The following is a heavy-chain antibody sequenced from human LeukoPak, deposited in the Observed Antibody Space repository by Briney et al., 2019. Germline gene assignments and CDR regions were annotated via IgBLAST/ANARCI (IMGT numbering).Heavy chain of an antibody. Sequence: PGRSLRLSCAASGFTFSSYDINWVRQAPSKGLEWVAIISYGGSNKYYADSVKGRFTISRDNAKNTVYLQMNSLRVEDTAVYYCAKDWFATTDYWGQGILVTVSS. J-gene: IGHJ4*02. V-gene: IGHV3-30*18. CDR3: AKDWFATTDY. CDR1: GFTFSSYD. CDR2: ISYGGSNK. D-gene: IGHD1/OR15-1a*01.